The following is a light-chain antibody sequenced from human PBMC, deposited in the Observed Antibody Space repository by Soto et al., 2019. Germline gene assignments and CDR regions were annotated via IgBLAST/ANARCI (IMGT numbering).Light chain of an antibody. V-gene: IGLV1-44*01. CDR2: TNN. J-gene: IGLJ2*01. CDR3: AAWDDSLNGVL. Sequence: QSVLTQPPSASGTPGQRVTISCSGSSSNIGGNTVNWYQHVPGTAPKLLIYTNNQRPSGVPDRFSGSKSVTSASLAISGLQSEAEADYYCAAWDDSLNGVLFGGGTKLTVL. CDR1: SSNIGGNT.